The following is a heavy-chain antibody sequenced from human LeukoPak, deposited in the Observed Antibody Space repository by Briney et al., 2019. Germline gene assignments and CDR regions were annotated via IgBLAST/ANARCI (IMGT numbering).Heavy chain of an antibody. Sequence: GGSLRLSCAASKFTFSSYSMNWVRQAPGKGLEWVSSINSYSSYIYYADSVEGRFTISRDNSKNTLYLQMNSLRVEDTAVYYCAKVDYYDSSGNYPNWFDPWGQGTLVTVSS. CDR2: INSYSSYI. V-gene: IGHV3-21*04. CDR3: AKVDYYDSSGNYPNWFDP. CDR1: KFTFSSYS. J-gene: IGHJ5*02. D-gene: IGHD3-22*01.